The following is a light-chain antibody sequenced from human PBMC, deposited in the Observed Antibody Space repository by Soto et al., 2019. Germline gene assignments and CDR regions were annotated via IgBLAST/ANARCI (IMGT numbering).Light chain of an antibody. V-gene: IGLV1-40*01. Sequence: QSVLTQPPSVSGAPGQRLTISCTGSSSNIGAGLDVHWYQQFPGTAPKLLIYGNNNRPSGVPDRFSGSKSGTSASLAITGLQVEDEADYYCQSYDSSLSGYVFGTGTKVTVL. CDR3: QSYDSSLSGYV. CDR1: SSNIGAGLD. CDR2: GNN. J-gene: IGLJ1*01.